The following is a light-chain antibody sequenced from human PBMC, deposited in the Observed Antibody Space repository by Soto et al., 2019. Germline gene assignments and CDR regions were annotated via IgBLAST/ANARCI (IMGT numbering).Light chain of an antibody. J-gene: IGLJ3*02. Sequence: QLVLTQSPSASASLGASVKLTCTLSSGHSSYAIAWHQQQPEKGPRYLMKLNSDGSHCKGDGIPDRFSGSSSGAERYLTISSLQSEDEADYYCQTWGTGILVFGGGTKLTVL. V-gene: IGLV4-69*01. CDR3: QTWGTGILV. CDR1: SGHSSYA. CDR2: LNSDGSH.